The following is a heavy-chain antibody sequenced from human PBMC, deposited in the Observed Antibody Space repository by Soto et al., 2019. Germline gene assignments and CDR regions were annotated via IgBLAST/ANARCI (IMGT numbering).Heavy chain of an antibody. D-gene: IGHD3-3*01. V-gene: IGHV4-59*01. J-gene: IGHJ4*02. CDR1: GDSISTFY. CDR3: ARVRSNLFDY. Sequence: SETLSLTCTVSGDSISTFYWSWIRQPPGKGLEWIGYIHYSGSTNYNPSLKSQVIISVDTSKNQFSLKLSSVTAADTAVYFCARVRSNLFDYWGQGTLVNVS. CDR2: IHYSGST.